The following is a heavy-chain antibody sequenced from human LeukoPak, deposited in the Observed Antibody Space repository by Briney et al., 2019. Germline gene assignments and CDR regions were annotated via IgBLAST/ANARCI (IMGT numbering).Heavy chain of an antibody. Sequence: GESLKISCKGSGYSFSTYWIVWVRQMPGKGLEWMGIIYPDDSDTKYNPAFQGQVTMSVDKSISTAYLQWDSLETSDTAIYYCARQRGAGIGGQHLDYWGQGTLVTVSS. CDR2: IYPDDSDT. CDR1: GYSFSTYW. D-gene: IGHD1-26*01. J-gene: IGHJ4*02. V-gene: IGHV5-51*01. CDR3: ARQRGAGIGGQHLDY.